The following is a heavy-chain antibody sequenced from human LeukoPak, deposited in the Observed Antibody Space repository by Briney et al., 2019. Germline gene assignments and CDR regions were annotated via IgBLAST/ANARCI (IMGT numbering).Heavy chain of an antibody. V-gene: IGHV4-39*01. D-gene: IGHD5-12*01. CDR2: IYYSGST. Sequence: SETLSLTCIVSGGSISSSSHNWGWIRQPPGKGLEWIGSIYYSGSTYYNPSLKSRLTISVDTSKNQFSLKLSSVTAADTAVYYCVRLVGGDIDYWGQGTLVTVSS. CDR3: VRLVGGDIDY. J-gene: IGHJ4*02. CDR1: GGSISSSSHN.